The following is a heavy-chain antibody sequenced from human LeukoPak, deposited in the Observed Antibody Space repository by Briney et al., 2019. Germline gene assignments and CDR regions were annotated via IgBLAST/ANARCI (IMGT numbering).Heavy chain of an antibody. CDR1: GFIFSDYW. CDR3: ARGIYHRSGLAWDY. D-gene: IGHD3-22*01. Sequence: QPGGSLRLSCEASGFIFSDYWMTWVRQVPGKGLEWLTNIKPDGSDKNYVDSVRGRFTNSRDNSKNSLYLQMNSLRAEDTAIYYCARGIYHRSGLAWDYWGQGILVTVSS. V-gene: IGHV3-7*01. CDR2: IKPDGSDK. J-gene: IGHJ4*02.